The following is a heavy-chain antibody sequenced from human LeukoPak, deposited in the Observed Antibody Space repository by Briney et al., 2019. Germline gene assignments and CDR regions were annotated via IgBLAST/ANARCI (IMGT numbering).Heavy chain of an antibody. V-gene: IGHV1-24*01. CDR2: FDPEDGEK. CDR1: GYTLTELSIS. D-gene: IGHD2-2*01. CDR3: ATAPKIRTRVDY. J-gene: IGHJ4*02. Sequence: ASVKVSCKVSGYTLTELSISMHWVRQTHGEGLEWMGGFDPEDGEKIYAQKFQGRLTMTEDTSTDTAYMELNSLTSEDTAAYYCATAPKIRTRVDYWGQGTLVTVSS.